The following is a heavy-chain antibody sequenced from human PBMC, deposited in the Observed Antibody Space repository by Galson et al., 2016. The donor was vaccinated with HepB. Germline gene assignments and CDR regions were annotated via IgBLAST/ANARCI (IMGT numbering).Heavy chain of an antibody. Sequence: SLRLSCAASGFTFSNYILHWVRQAPGKGLEWVAFISYDESNKYYADSVKGRFTISRDNSKNTLYVQMNSLRTEDTAMYYCARESFGAGRYFDSWGQGTLVTVSS. CDR1: GFTFSNYI. J-gene: IGHJ4*02. D-gene: IGHD3/OR15-3a*01. V-gene: IGHV3-30-3*01. CDR3: ARESFGAGRYFDS. CDR2: ISYDESNK.